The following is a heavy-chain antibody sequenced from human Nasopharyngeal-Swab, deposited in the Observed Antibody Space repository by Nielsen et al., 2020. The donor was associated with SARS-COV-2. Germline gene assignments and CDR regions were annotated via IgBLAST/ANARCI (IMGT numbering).Heavy chain of an antibody. J-gene: IGHJ4*02. Sequence: VRQMPGKGLVWVSRINSDGSSTSYADSVKGRFTISRDNAKNTLYLQMNSLRAEDTAVHYCASGRDYSQRDFDYWGQGTLVTVSS. CDR3: ASGRDYSQRDFDY. V-gene: IGHV3-74*01. CDR2: INSDGSST. D-gene: IGHD4-11*01.